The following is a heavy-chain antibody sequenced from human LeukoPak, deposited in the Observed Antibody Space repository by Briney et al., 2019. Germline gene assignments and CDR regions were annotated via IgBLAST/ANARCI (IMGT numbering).Heavy chain of an antibody. V-gene: IGHV1-18*01. CDR2: ISAYNGNT. D-gene: IGHD6-25*01. CDR1: GYTFTSYG. J-gene: IGHJ4*02. Sequence: ASVKVSCKASGYTFTSYGISWVRQAPGQGLEWMGWISAYNGNTNYAQKLQGRVTMTTDTSTSTAYMELRSLRSDDTAVYYCARVVRRSAATDYFDYWGQGTLVTVSS. CDR3: ARVVRRSAATDYFDY.